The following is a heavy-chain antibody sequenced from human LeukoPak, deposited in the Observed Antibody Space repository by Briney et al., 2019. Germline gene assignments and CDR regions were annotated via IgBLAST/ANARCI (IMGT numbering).Heavy chain of an antibody. Sequence: SVKVSCKASGGTFSSYAIGWVRQAPGQGLEWMGGIIPIFGTANYAQKVQGRVTMTTDTSTNTAYMELRSLRSDDTAVYYCARGTNPPYFDSWGQGTLVTVSS. D-gene: IGHD2-8*01. V-gene: IGHV1-69*05. J-gene: IGHJ4*02. CDR2: IIPIFGTA. CDR3: ARGTNPPYFDS. CDR1: GGTFSSYA.